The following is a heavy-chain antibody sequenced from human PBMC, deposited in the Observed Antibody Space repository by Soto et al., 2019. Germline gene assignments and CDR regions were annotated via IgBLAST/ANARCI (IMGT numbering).Heavy chain of an antibody. CDR3: ARGSTTEKVDS. CDR2: IYYSGST. V-gene: IGHV4-59*08. CDR1: GGSISSYY. Sequence: PSETLSLTCTVSGGSISSYYWNWIRQPPGKGLEWIGYIYYSGSTNYSPSLKSRVTISVDTSKNQFSLKLSSVTAADTAVYYCARGSTTEKVDSWGQGILVTVSS. J-gene: IGHJ4*02.